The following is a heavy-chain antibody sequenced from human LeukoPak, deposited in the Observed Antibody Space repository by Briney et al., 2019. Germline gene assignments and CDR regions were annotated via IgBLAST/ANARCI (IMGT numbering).Heavy chain of an antibody. CDR3: AREVANIAVAGTYYYYGMDV. D-gene: IGHD6-19*01. Sequence: SETLSLTCTVSGGSISSYYWSWIRQPPGKGLEWIGYIYYSGSTNYNPSPKSRVTISVDTSKNQFSLKLSSVTAADTAVYYCAREVANIAVAGTYYYYGMDVWGQGTTVTVSS. CDR1: GGSISSYY. J-gene: IGHJ6*02. V-gene: IGHV4-59*01. CDR2: IYYSGST.